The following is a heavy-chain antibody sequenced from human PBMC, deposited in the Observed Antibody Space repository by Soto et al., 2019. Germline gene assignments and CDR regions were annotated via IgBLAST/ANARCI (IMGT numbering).Heavy chain of an antibody. V-gene: IGHV4-34*01. CDR3: ARRWYSSSYARFDY. CDR1: GGSFSGYY. D-gene: IGHD6-13*01. Sequence: SETLSLTCAVYGGSFSGYYWSWIRQPPGKGLEWIGEINHSGSTNYNPSLKSRVTISVDTSKNQFSLKLSSVTAADTAVYYCARRWYSSSYARFDYWGQGTLVTVSS. CDR2: INHSGST. J-gene: IGHJ4*02.